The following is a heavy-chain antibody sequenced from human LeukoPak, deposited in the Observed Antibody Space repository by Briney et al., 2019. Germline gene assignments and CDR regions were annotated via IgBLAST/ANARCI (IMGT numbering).Heavy chain of an antibody. J-gene: IGHJ4*02. V-gene: IGHV3-21*01. Sequence: SGGSLRLSCAASGFIFSSYSMNWVRQAPGKGLEWVSSISSSSSYIYYADSVKGRFTISRDNAKNSLYLQMNSLRAEDTAVYYCARDLEQQLVSDFDYWGQGTLVTVSS. CDR3: ARDLEQQLVSDFDY. D-gene: IGHD6-13*01. CDR1: GFIFSSYS. CDR2: ISSSSSYI.